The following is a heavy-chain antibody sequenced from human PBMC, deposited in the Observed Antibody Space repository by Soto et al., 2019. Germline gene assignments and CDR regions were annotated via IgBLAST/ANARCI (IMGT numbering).Heavy chain of an antibody. V-gene: IGHV3-30*18. CDR2: ISYDGRNK. Sequence: QVQLVESGGGVVQPGRSLIVSCAASGHTFSNYGMHWVRQAPGKGLEWVAAISYDGRNKNYADSVEGRFTISRDNSKNTLYLQINSLRAEDTAVYYCAKDTYYHDSSGYYTFDYWGQGTLVTVSS. D-gene: IGHD3-22*01. J-gene: IGHJ4*02. CDR1: GHTFSNYG. CDR3: AKDTYYHDSSGYYTFDY.